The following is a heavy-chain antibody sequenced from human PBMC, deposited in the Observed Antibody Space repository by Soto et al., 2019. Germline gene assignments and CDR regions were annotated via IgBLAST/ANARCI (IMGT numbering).Heavy chain of an antibody. D-gene: IGHD6-13*01. CDR2: IYYSGST. CDR1: GGSVNTYY. J-gene: IGHJ4*02. CDR3: ARRRGVGGSWFFDY. Sequence: QLQLQESGPGLVKPSETLSLTCTVSGGSVNTYYWGWIRQPPGKGLEWIASIYYSGSTYYNPSLKSRVFISVDTSKNQFSLKLNSVTAADTAVYYCARRRGVGGSWFFDYWGQGTLVTVSS. V-gene: IGHV4-39*01.